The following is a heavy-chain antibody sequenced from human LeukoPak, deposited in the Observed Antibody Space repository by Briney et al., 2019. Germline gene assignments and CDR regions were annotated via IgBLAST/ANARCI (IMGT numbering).Heavy chain of an antibody. CDR1: GGSITNYY. Sequence: SETLSLTFTVSGGSITNYYWSWIRQPPGKGLEWIGYIFYTGSINYNPSLRGRVTISVDTSKSQFSLRLSSVTAADTAVYYCARSYSASYDSPAGWFDPWGQGTLVTVSS. J-gene: IGHJ5*02. D-gene: IGHD3-22*01. V-gene: IGHV4-59*08. CDR2: IFYTGSI. CDR3: ARSYSASYDSPAGWFDP.